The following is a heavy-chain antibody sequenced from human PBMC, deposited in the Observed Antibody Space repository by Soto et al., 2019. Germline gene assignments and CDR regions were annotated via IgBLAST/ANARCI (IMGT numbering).Heavy chain of an antibody. V-gene: IGHV4-39*01. J-gene: IGHJ5*02. CDR1: GGSISSSSYY. D-gene: IGHD2-2*01. CDR3: ARPSVGIVVLPVAHSFDP. CDR2: IYFSGST. Sequence: SETLSLTCTVSGGSISSSSYYWGWIRQPPGKGLEWIGSIYFSGSTYYNPSLKSRVTISVDTSKNQFSLKLSSVTAADTAVYYCARPSVGIVVLPVAHSFDPWGQGTLVTVSS.